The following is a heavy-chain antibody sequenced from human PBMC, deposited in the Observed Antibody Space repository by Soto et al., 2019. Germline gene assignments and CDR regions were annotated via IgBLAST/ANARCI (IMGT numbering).Heavy chain of an antibody. CDR1: GFTFSSYA. J-gene: IGHJ3*02. D-gene: IGHD3-10*01. CDR2: ISGSGGST. Sequence: GGSLRLSCAASGFTFSSYAMSWVRQAPGKGLEWVSAISGSGGSTYYADSVKGRFTISRDNSKNTLYLQMNSLRAEDTAVYYCANPELWFGESDAFDIWGQGTMVTVSS. V-gene: IGHV3-23*01. CDR3: ANPELWFGESDAFDI.